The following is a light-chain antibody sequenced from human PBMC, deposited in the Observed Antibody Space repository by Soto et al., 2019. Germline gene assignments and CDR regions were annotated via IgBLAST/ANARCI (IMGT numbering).Light chain of an antibody. Sequence: AIQLTQSPSSLSASVGDRVTITCRASQDIRSALGWYQQKPGKVPKLLIYAASTLQSGVPSRFSGSGYGTDFTLTISSLQPEDFATYYCQQANTFPLTLGPGTKVDIK. J-gene: IGKJ3*01. CDR1: QDIRSA. CDR3: QQANTFPLT. CDR2: AAS. V-gene: IGKV1-6*01.